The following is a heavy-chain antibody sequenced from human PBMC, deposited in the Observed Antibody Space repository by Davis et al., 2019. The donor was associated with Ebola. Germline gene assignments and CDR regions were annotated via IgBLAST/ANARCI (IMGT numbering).Heavy chain of an antibody. CDR1: GGSISSYY. CDR2: IYYSGST. CDR3: ARGEYYDFWSGQEHL. V-gene: IGHV4-59*12. Sequence: MPSETLSLTCTVSGGSISSYYWSWIRQPPGKGLEWIGYIYYSGSTNYNPSLKSRVTISVDTSKNQFSLKLSSVTAADTAVYYGARGEYYDFWSGQEHLWG. D-gene: IGHD3-3*01. J-gene: IGHJ6*01.